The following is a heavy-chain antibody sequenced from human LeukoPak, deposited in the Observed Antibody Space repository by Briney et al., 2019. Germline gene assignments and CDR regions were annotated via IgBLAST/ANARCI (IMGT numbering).Heavy chain of an antibody. CDR3: ARDEDSSSSGVGY. CDR1: GYTFTSYG. CDR2: IIPIFGTA. V-gene: IGHV1-69*13. Sequence: SVKVSCKASGYTFTSYGISWVRQAPGQGLEWKGGIIPIFGTANYAQKFQGRVTITADESTSTAYMELSSLRSEDTAVYYCARDEDSSSSGVGYWGQGTLVTVSS. D-gene: IGHD6-6*01. J-gene: IGHJ4*02.